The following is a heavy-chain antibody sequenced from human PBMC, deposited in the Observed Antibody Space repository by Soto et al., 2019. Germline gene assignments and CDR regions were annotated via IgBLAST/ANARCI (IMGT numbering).Heavy chain of an antibody. V-gene: IGHV1-69*01. CDR1: GGTFSSYA. CDR3: ARDLDYYDSSGYPGPGY. Sequence: QVQLVQSGAEVKKPGSSVKVSCKASGGTFSSYAISWVRQAPGQGLEWMGGLIPIFGTANYAQKFQGRVTITADESTSTAYMELSSLRSEDTAVYYCARDLDYYDSSGYPGPGYWGQGTLVTVSS. J-gene: IGHJ4*02. CDR2: LIPIFGTA. D-gene: IGHD3-22*01.